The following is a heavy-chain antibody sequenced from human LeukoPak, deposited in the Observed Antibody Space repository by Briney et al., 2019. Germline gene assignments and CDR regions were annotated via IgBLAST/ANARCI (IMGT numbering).Heavy chain of an antibody. V-gene: IGHV1-69*01. CDR3: ARGTPETYCSSTSCYTLFDY. CDR1: GGTFSSYA. CDR2: IIPIFGTA. J-gene: IGHJ4*02. D-gene: IGHD2-2*02. Sequence: SVKVSCKASGGTFSSYAISWVRQAPGQGLEWMGGIIPIFGTANYAHKCNGRVTITADESTSTAYMEQSSLRSEDTAVYYCARGTPETYCSSTSCYTLFDYWGQGTLVTVSS.